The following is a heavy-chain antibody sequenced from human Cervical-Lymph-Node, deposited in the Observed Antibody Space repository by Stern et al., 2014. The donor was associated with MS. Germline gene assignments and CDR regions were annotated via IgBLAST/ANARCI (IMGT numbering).Heavy chain of an antibody. Sequence: QLVESGSGLVKPSQTLSLTCAVSGGSISSGDYSWSWIRQPPGKSLEWIGYIVHSGSTYYNPSLKSRVSISVDRSKNHFSLKLSSVTAADTAMYYCARIFGGNFDNWGQGTLVTVSS. J-gene: IGHJ4*02. D-gene: IGHD4-23*01. CDR1: GGSISSGDYS. V-gene: IGHV4-30-2*01. CDR3: ARIFGGNFDN. CDR2: IVHSGST.